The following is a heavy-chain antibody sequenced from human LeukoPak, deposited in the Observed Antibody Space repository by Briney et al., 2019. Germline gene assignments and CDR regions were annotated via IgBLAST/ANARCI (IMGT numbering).Heavy chain of an antibody. V-gene: IGHV1-2*02. D-gene: IGHD6-19*01. Sequence: GASVKLSCTASGYTFTGHYIHWVRQAPGQGLEWMGFINPNSGGTNYAQKLQGRVTMTRDTSVSTAYMELSRLTSDDTAVYYCVRVRHTSRWDFDYWGQGTLVTVS. J-gene: IGHJ4*02. CDR2: INPNSGGT. CDR1: GYTFTGHY. CDR3: VRVRHTSRWDFDY.